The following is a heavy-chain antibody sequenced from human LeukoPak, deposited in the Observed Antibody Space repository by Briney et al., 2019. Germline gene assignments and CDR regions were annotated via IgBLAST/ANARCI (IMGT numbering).Heavy chain of an antibody. Sequence: SETLSLTCTVSGASVRSYYWSWIRQPPGKGLEWIGSIYYTGSTSYNPSLKSRVTISLDTSRNQFSLRLNSVTAADTAVYYCARYAPPTTYCFDYWGQGTLVTVSS. CDR3: ARYAPPTTYCFDY. CDR2: IYYTGST. D-gene: IGHD2-2*01. CDR1: GASVRSYY. V-gene: IGHV4-59*02. J-gene: IGHJ4*02.